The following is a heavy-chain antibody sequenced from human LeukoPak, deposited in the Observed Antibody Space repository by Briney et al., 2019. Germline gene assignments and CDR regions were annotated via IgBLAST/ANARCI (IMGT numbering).Heavy chain of an antibody. Sequence: SETLSLTCTISGGSISSTNFYWGWIRQPPGKGREWIGTFSYSGSTYYNPSLKSRVTISADTSKNQFSLNLSSVTAADTAVYLCARLGDNGSGWYYFDYWGQGTLVTVSS. CDR1: GGSISSTNFY. CDR3: ARLGDNGSGWYYFDY. J-gene: IGHJ4*02. V-gene: IGHV4-39*01. CDR2: FSYSGST. D-gene: IGHD6-19*01.